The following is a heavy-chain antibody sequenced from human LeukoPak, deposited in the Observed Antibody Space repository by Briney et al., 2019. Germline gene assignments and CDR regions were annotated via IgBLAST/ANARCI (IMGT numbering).Heavy chain of an antibody. CDR1: GDSPAGYY. CDR2: IYYRGTT. V-gene: IGHV4-59*01. CDR3: ARGPRPRFTAGGDYYHGMDV. D-gene: IGHD3-16*01. J-gene: IGHJ6*02. Sequence: SETLSLTCSVSGDSPAGYYWSWIRQTPGKGLEWIGYIYYRGTTNYNPSQKSRVGISLDASKNQFSLRLTSVTAADKGVYYCARGPRPRFTAGGDYYHGMDVWGQGTTVTVSS.